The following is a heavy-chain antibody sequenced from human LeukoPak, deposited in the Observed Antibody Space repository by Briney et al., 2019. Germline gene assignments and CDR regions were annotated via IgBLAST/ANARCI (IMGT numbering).Heavy chain of an antibody. CDR2: INHSGST. D-gene: IGHD6-6*01. CDR1: GGSFSGYY. CDR3: ARGRIAARPFDY. J-gene: IGHJ4*02. Sequence: SETLSLTCAVYGGSFSGYYWSWIRQPPGKGLEWIGEINHSGSTNYNPSLKSRVTISVDTSKNQFSLKLSSVTAADTAVYYCARGRIAARPFDYWGQGTLVTVSS. V-gene: IGHV4-34*01.